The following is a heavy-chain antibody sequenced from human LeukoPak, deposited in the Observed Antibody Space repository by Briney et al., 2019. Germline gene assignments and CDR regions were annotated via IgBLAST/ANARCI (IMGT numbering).Heavy chain of an antibody. CDR3: ASRSSIWSGYQDTLYYFDS. J-gene: IGHJ4*02. V-gene: IGHV4-59*01. CDR1: GGSISSYY. CDR2: YYYSGST. Sequence: ETLSLTCTVSGGSISSYYWSWIRQPPGKRLEWIGHYYYSGSTNYNPSLKSRVTISVDTSKNQFSLKLSSVTAADTAVYYCASRSSIWSGYQDTLYYFDSWGQGTLVTVSS. D-gene: IGHD3-3*01.